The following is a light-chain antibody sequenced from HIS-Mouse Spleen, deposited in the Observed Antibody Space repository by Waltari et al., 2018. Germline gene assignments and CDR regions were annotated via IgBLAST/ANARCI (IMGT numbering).Light chain of an antibody. V-gene: IGLV3-25*03. Sequence: SYELTQPPSVSVSPGQTARITCSGDALPKQYAYWYQQKPGQAPGRVISKESERPSGIPERFSGSSSGTTVTLTISGVQAEDEADYYCQSADSSGTYVVFGGGTKLTVL. J-gene: IGLJ2*01. CDR2: KES. CDR1: ALPKQY. CDR3: QSADSSGTYVV.